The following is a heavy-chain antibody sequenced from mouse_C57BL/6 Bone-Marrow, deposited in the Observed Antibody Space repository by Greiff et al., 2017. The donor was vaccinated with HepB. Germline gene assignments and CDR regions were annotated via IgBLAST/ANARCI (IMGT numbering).Heavy chain of an antibody. CDR1: GYTFTEYT. D-gene: IGHD1-1*01. CDR2: FYPGSGSI. V-gene: IGHV1-62-2*01. CDR3: ARHEDSYYYGSSYWFAY. Sequence: QVQLQQSGAELVKPGASVKLSCKASGYTFTEYTIHWVKQRSGQGLEWIGWFYPGSGSIKYNEKFKDKATLTADKSSSTVYMELSRLTSEDSAVYFCARHEDSYYYGSSYWFAYWGQGTLVTVSA. J-gene: IGHJ3*01.